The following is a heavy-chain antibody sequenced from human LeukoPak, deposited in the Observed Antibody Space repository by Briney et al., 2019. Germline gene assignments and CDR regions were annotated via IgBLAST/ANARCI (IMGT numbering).Heavy chain of an antibody. J-gene: IGHJ4*02. CDR3: ARRGEDGFGYRY. CDR1: GSTFSNYW. Sequence: GGSLRLSCVVSGSTFSNYWMHWVRQAPGKGLVWVSRINTDGSDTSYVDSVRGRFTVSRDNAKSTLYLQMNSLRSEDTAVYYCARRGEDGFGYRYWGQGTLVTVSS. V-gene: IGHV3-74*01. D-gene: IGHD5-12*01. CDR2: INTDGSDT.